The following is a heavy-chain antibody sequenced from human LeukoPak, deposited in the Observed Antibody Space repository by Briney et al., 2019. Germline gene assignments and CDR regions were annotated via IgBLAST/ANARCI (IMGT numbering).Heavy chain of an antibody. CDR3: ARTTPTGYVDY. CDR2: IDWGDDK. Sequence: SGPTLVNPTQTLTLTCTFSGFSLSTSRMRVSWMRQPPGKALEWLARIDWGDDKIYSTSLKTRLTISKDTSKNQVVLTLTNMDSVDTATYYCARTTPTGYVDYWGQGTLVTVSS. D-gene: IGHD1-14*01. V-gene: IGHV2-70*04. CDR1: GFSLSTSRMR. J-gene: IGHJ4*02.